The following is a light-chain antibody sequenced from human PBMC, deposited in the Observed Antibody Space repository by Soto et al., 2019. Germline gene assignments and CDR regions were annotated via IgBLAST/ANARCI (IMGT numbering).Light chain of an antibody. CDR2: DND. J-gene: IGLJ3*02. V-gene: IGLV1-44*01. CDR1: SSNIGSSS. CDR3: AAWDDTLKSWV. Sequence: QSVLAQPPSASGTPGQRVSISCSGSSSNIGSSSVNWYQHVPGAAPQLLVYDNDQRPSEVPDRFSGSKSGTSASLAISGLRSDDEAVHYCAAWDDTLKSWVFGGGTKVTVL.